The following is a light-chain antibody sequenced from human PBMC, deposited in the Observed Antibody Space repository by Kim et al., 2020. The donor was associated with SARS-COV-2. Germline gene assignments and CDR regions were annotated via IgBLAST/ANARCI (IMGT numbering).Light chain of an antibody. J-gene: IGKJ2*01. CDR3: QQSFSTPYT. CDR1: QSISNY. V-gene: IGKV1-39*01. Sequence: SASVRDRVTITCRASQSISNYLNWYQQEPGKAPKLLINAASSLQSGVPSRFSGSGSGTDFTLAISSLQPEDFATYYCQQSFSTPYTFGQGTKLEI. CDR2: AAS.